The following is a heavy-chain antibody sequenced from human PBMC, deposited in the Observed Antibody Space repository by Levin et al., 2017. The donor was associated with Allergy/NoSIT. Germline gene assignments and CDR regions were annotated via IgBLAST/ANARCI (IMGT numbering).Heavy chain of an antibody. CDR3: ARDLDWMLFDS. V-gene: IGHV3-74*01. J-gene: IGHJ4*02. D-gene: IGHD3-9*01. CDR1: GFTFSNYW. Sequence: PGGSLRLSCAASGFTFSNYWMHWIRQTPGTGLVWVSRIRPDGSTTAYADSVRGRFTISRDNTKNTLYLQMNSLRAEDTALYYCARDLDWMLFDSWGQGGRVTVSS. CDR2: IRPDGSTT.